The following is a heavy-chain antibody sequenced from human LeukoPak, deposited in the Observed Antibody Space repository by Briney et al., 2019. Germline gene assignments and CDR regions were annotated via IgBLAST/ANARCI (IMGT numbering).Heavy chain of an antibody. V-gene: IGHV1-69*01. CDR3: ARVVRDVVGHNWLDP. CDR2: IIPIFGTA. J-gene: IGHJ5*02. CDR1: GGTFSSYA. D-gene: IGHD3-10*01. Sequence: SVKVSCKASGGTFSSYAISWVRQAPGQGLEWMGGIIPIFGTANYAQKFQGRVTITADESTSTAYMELSSLRSEDTAVYYCARVVRDVVGHNWLDPWGQGTLVTVSS.